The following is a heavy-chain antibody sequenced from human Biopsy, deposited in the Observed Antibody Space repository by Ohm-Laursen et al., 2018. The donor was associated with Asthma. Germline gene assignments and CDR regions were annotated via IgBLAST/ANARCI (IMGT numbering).Heavy chain of an antibody. V-gene: IGHV4-31*03. CDR2: MYYSGTT. D-gene: IGHD3-22*01. J-gene: IGHJ4*02. CDR3: ARGVEYDYDSSGYYFDY. Sequence: TLSLTCTVSGDSISNGGYYWSWIRQHPGKGLEWIGYMYYSGTTYYNPSLNSRVAILVDTSKNQFSLKVNSVTAADTAVYYFARGVEYDYDSSGYYFDYWGQGTLVTVSS. CDR1: GDSISNGGYY.